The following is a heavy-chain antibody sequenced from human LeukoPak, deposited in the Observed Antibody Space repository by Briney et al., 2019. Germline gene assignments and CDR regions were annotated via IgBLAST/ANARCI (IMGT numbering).Heavy chain of an antibody. CDR2: ISSSGSIL. D-gene: IGHD1-1*01. CDR1: GFTFSHYY. CDR3: ERDSSNSYDY. J-gene: IGHJ4*02. Sequence: GGSLRLSCAASGFTFSHYYMSWIRQAPGKGLEWVSYISSSGSILYYADSVKGRFTISRDNAKNSLYLQMNSLRAEDTAVYYCERDSSNSYDYWGQGTLVTVSS. V-gene: IGHV3-11*04.